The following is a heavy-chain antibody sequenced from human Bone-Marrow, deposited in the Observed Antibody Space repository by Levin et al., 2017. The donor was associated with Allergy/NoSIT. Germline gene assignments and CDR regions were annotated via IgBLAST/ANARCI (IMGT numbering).Heavy chain of an antibody. V-gene: IGHV4-59*08. Sequence: TGGSLRLSCTLSGGSMSTYYYNWIRQPPGQGLEWIGFINYSGSTKSNPSLKSRVTISVDMSKNQFSLNLTSVTAADTAVYYCARHTRYCSSTTCYEDFDSWGQGALVAVSS. CDR3: ARHTRYCSSTTCYEDFDS. J-gene: IGHJ4*02. CDR2: INYSGST. CDR1: GGSMSTYY. D-gene: IGHD2-2*01.